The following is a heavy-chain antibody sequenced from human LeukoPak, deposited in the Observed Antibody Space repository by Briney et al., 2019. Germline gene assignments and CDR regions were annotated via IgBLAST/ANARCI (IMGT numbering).Heavy chain of an antibody. CDR2: IYYSGST. D-gene: IGHD5-18*01. Sequence: SETLSLTCTVSGGSISSYYWSWIRQPPGKGLEWIGYIYYSGSTNYNPSLKSRVTISVDTSKNQFSLKLSSVTAADTAVYYCASFVDTAMVRYFDYWGQGTPVAVSS. CDR3: ASFVDTAMVRYFDY. V-gene: IGHV4-59*08. CDR1: GGSISSYY. J-gene: IGHJ4*02.